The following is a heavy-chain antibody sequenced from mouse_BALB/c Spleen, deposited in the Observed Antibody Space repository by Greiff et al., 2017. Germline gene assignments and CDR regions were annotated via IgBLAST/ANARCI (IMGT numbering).Heavy chain of an antibody. D-gene: IGHD1-2*01. V-gene: IGHV1-5*01. J-gene: IGHJ4*01. Sequence: VQLQQSGTVLARPGASVKMSCKASGYSFTSYWMHWVKQRPGQGLEWIGAIYPGNSDTSYNQKFKGKAKLTAVTSASTAYMELSSLTNEDSAVYYCTRPATGYYAMDYWGQGTSVTVSS. CDR3: TRPATGYYAMDY. CDR2: IYPGNSDT. CDR1: GYSFTSYW.